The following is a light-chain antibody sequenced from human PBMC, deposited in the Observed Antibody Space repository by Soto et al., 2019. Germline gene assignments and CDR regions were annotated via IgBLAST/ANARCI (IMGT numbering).Light chain of an antibody. J-gene: IGLJ2*01. Sequence: QSALTQPRSVSGSPGQSVTISCTGTSSDVGGYNYVSWYQQHPGKAPKLMIYDVSKRPSGVPDRFSGSKSGNTASLTISGLQAEDEADYYCCSYAGSYVVFGGGTKVTGL. CDR2: DVS. V-gene: IGLV2-11*01. CDR1: SSDVGGYNY. CDR3: CSYAGSYVV.